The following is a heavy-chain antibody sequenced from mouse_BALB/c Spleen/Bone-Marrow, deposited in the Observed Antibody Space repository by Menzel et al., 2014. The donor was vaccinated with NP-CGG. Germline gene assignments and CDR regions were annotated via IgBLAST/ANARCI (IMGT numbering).Heavy chain of an antibody. CDR1: GFTFTDYY. J-gene: IGHJ2*01. CDR3: ARYGYDYCDY. Sequence: EVKLVESGGGLVQPGGSLRLSCATSGFTFTDYYMSWVRQPPGKALEWLGFISNKANGYTTEYSASVKGRFTISRDNSQSILYLQMNTLRAEDRATYYCARYGYDYCDYWGQGTTRTVSS. CDR2: ISNKANGYTT. D-gene: IGHD2-2*01. V-gene: IGHV7-3*02.